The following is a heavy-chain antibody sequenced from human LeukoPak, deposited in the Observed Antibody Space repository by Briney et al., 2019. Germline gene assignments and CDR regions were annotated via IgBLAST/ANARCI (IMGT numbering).Heavy chain of an antibody. J-gene: IGHJ3*02. Sequence: PGGSLRLSCAASGFTFSSYSMNWVRQAPGKGLEWVSSISSSSSYIYYADSVKGRFTISRDNAKNSLYLQMNSLRAEDTAVYYCARGVIRHDSSGYDAEAFDIWGQGTMVTVSS. D-gene: IGHD3-22*01. CDR2: ISSSSSYI. V-gene: IGHV3-21*01. CDR1: GFTFSSYS. CDR3: ARGVIRHDSSGYDAEAFDI.